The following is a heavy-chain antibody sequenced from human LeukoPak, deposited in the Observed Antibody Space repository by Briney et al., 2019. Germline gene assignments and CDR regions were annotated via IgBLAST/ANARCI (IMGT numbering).Heavy chain of an antibody. CDR1: GFTFSSYS. CDR2: ISSSSSTI. D-gene: IGHD6-13*01. J-gene: IGHJ4*02. Sequence: GGTLRLSCAASGFTFSSYSMNWVRQAPGKGLEWVSYISSSSSTIYYADSVKGRFTISRDNAKNSLYLQMNSLRAEDTAVYYCARTDPGIAAAADYWGQGTLVTVSS. V-gene: IGHV3-48*04. CDR3: ARTDPGIAAAADY.